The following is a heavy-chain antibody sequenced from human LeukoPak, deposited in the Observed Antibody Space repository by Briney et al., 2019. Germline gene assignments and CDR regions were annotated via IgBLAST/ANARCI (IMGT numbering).Heavy chain of an antibody. J-gene: IGHJ4*02. D-gene: IGHD6-19*01. CDR1: GGTFSSYA. CDR2: INPNSGGT. V-gene: IGHV1-2*06. CDR3: ASRVESSGWYDLDY. Sequence: ASVKVSCKASGGTFSSYAISWVRQAPGQGLEWMGRINPNSGGTNYAQKFQGRVTMTRDTSISTAYMELSRLRSDDTAVYYCASRVESSGWYDLDYWGQGTLVTVSS.